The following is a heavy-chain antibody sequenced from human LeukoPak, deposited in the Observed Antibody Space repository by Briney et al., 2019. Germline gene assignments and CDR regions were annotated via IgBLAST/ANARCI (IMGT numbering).Heavy chain of an antibody. V-gene: IGHV3-23*01. J-gene: IGHJ4*02. Sequence: GGSLRLSCAASGFTFSSYAMSWVRQAPGKGLEWVSAISGSGGSTYYADSVKGRFTISRDNSKNTLYLQMNSLRAEDTAVYYCATSSDWPYYFHYWGQGTLVTVSS. D-gene: IGHD2-21*01. CDR3: ATSSDWPYYFHY. CDR1: GFTFSSYA. CDR2: ISGSGGST.